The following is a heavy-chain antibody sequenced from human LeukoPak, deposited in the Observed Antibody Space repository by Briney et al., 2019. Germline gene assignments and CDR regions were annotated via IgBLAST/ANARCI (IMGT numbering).Heavy chain of an antibody. Sequence: ASVKVSCKASGYTFTSNYIHWVRQAPGQGLEWMGWINPNSGGTNYAQKFQGWVTMTRDTSISTAYMELSRLRSDDTAVYYCARDPRLGYCSGGSCYYYYGMDVWGQGTTVTVSS. V-gene: IGHV1-2*04. CDR1: GYTFTSNY. D-gene: IGHD2-15*01. J-gene: IGHJ6*02. CDR2: INPNSGGT. CDR3: ARDPRLGYCSGGSCYYYYGMDV.